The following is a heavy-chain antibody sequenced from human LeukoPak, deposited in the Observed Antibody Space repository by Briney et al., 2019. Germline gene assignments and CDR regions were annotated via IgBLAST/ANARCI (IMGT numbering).Heavy chain of an antibody. V-gene: IGHV3-74*01. D-gene: IGHD6-13*01. CDR3: ARDRIAAAGDY. J-gene: IGHJ4*02. CDR2: INSDGSST. Sequence: GGSLRLSCAASGFTFSSYGMHWVRQAPGKGLVWVSRINSDGSSTSYADSVKGRFTISRDNAKNTLYLQMNSLRAEDTAVYYCARDRIAAAGDYWGQGTLVTVSS. CDR1: GFTFSSYG.